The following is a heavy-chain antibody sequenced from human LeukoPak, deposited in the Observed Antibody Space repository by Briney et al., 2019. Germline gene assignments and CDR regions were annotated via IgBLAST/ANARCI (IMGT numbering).Heavy chain of an antibody. CDR3: ATPRVAAF. CDR2: INPSGGST. V-gene: IGHV1-46*01. CDR1: GYTFTSYY. J-gene: IGHJ4*02. Sequence: ASVKVSFKASGYTFTSYYMHWVRQAPGQGLEWMGIINPSGGSTSYAQKFQGRVTMTEDTSTDTAYMGLSSLRSEDTAVYYCATPRVAAFWGQGTLVTVSS. D-gene: IGHD2-15*01.